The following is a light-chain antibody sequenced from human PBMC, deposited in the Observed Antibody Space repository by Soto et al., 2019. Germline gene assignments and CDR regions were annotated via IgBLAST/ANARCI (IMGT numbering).Light chain of an antibody. CDR3: QQYDNLPIT. V-gene: IGKV1-33*01. CDR2: DAS. J-gene: IGKJ5*01. CDR1: QDIRNY. Sequence: DLQMTQSPSSLSASVGDRVTITCQASQDIRNYLNWYKQKPGKAPKLLIYDASNLEIGVPSRFSGSGSGTDFTFTISSLQPEDIATYYCQQYDNLPITFGQGTRLEMK.